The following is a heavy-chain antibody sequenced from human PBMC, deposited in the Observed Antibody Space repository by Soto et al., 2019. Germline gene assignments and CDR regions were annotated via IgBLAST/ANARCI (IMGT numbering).Heavy chain of an antibody. J-gene: IGHJ5*02. D-gene: IGHD6-13*01. CDR1: GGSISSGDYY. CDR2: IYYSGST. V-gene: IGHV4-30-4*01. CDR3: ARVQIAAAAAGNWFDP. Sequence: SETLSLTCTVSGGSISSGDYYWSWIRQPPGKGLEWIGYIYYSGSTYYNPFPKSRVTISVDTSKNQFSLKLSSVTAADTAVYYCARVQIAAAAAGNWFDPWGQGTLVTVSS.